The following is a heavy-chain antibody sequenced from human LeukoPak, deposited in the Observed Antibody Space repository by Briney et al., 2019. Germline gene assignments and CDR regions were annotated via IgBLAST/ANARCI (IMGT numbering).Heavy chain of an antibody. V-gene: IGHV3-30*18. J-gene: IGHJ4*02. CDR1: GFTFSSYG. CDR3: AKDHPRAAAGVDY. Sequence: PGRSLRLSCAASGFTFSSYGMHWVRQAPGKGLEWVAVISYDGSNKYYADSVKGRFTISRDNSKNTLYLQMNSLGAEDTAVYYCAKDHPRAAAGVDYWGQGTLVTVSS. CDR2: ISYDGSNK. D-gene: IGHD6-13*01.